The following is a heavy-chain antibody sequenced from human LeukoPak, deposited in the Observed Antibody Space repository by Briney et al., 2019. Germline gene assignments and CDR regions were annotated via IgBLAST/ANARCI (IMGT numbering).Heavy chain of an antibody. CDR2: ISWNSGSI. Sequence: PGGSLRLSCAASGFTFDDYAMHWVRQAPGEGLEWVSGISWNSGSIGYADSVKGRFTISRDNAKNSLYLQMNSLRAEDTAVYYCARVWSGYYYYYYYMDVWGKGTTVTVSS. CDR3: ARVWSGYYYYYYYMDV. D-gene: IGHD3-3*01. V-gene: IGHV3-9*01. CDR1: GFTFDDYA. J-gene: IGHJ6*03.